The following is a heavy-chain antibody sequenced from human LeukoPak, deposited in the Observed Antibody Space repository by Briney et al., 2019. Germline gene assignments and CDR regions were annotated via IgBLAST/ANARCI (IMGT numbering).Heavy chain of an antibody. CDR3: ARRRGYYFDY. CDR2: IWYDGSNK. D-gene: IGHD2-21*01. J-gene: IGHJ4*02. Sequence: QPGGSLRLSCAASGFSFSSDVMHWVRQAPGKGLEWVAVIWYDGSNKYYADSVKGRFTISRDNSKNTLYLQMNSLRAEDTAVYYCARRRGYYFDYWGQGTLVTVSS. CDR1: GFSFSSDV. V-gene: IGHV3-33*01.